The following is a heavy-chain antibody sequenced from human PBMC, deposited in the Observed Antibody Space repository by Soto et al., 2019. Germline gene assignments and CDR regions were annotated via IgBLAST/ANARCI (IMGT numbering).Heavy chain of an antibody. V-gene: IGHV4-34*01. J-gene: IGHJ5*02. CDR2: INHSGST. CDR1: GGSFSGYY. Sequence: SETLSLTCAVYGGSFSGYYWSWIRQPPGKGLEWIGEINHSGSTNYNPSLKSRVTISVDTSKNQFSLKLSSVTATDTAVYYCARGHNWFDPWGQGTLVTVSS. CDR3: ARGHNWFDP.